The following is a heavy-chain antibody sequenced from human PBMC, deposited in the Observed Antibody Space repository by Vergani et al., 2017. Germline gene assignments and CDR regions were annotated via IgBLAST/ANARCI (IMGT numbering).Heavy chain of an antibody. D-gene: IGHD3-10*01. CDR2: ISSSSSYI. V-gene: IGHV3-21*01. J-gene: IGHJ6*02. CDR1: GFALNRHA. Sequence: VQLVESGGGVVQPGTSLRLSCVVSGFALNRHAMYWVRQAPGKGLEWVSSISSSSSYIHYSDSLKGRFTISRDNAKSSLYLQMNSLRAEDTGVYYCARDLYYLRSGSYPYFYYYGLDVWGQGTAVTVSS. CDR3: ARDLYYLRSGSYPYFYYYGLDV.